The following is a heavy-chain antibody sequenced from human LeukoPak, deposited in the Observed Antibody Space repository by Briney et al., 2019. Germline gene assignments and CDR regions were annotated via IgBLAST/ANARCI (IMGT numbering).Heavy chain of an antibody. CDR2: ISAYIGNP. V-gene: IGHV1-18*01. Sequence: ASVKVSCKASGYSFITYGIAWVRQAPGQGLEWMGWISAYIGNPNYAQKVQGRVSLTTDRATSTAYMELTGLRSDGTAMYYCARARHHSFDIWGQGTLVTVSS. CDR1: GYSFITYG. J-gene: IGHJ3*02. CDR3: ARARHHSFDI.